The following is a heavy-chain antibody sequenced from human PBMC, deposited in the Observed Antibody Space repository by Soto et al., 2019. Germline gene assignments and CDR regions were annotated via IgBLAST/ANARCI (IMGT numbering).Heavy chain of an antibody. CDR3: ARVVTDYGDYVRRGDGFDY. D-gene: IGHD4-17*01. Sequence: QVQLVQSGAEVKKPGASVKVSCKASGYTFTSYGISWVRQAPGQGLEWMGWISAYNGNTNYAQKLQGRVTMTTDTSTSTAYMELRSLRSDDTAVYYCARVVTDYGDYVRRGDGFDYWGQGTLVTVSS. CDR2: ISAYNGNT. CDR1: GYTFTSYG. V-gene: IGHV1-18*01. J-gene: IGHJ4*02.